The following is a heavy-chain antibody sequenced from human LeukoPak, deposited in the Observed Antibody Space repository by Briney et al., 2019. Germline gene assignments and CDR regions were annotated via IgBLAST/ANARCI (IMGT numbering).Heavy chain of an antibody. Sequence: MPSETLSLTCTVSGGSISSYYWSWIRQPPGKGLEWIGYIYYSGSTNYNPSLKSRVTISVDTSKNQFSLKLSSVTAADTAVYYCARDLGYDILTGIQGYYYYGMDVWGKGTTVTVSS. J-gene: IGHJ6*04. D-gene: IGHD3-9*01. CDR2: IYYSGST. CDR3: ARDLGYDILTGIQGYYYYGMDV. V-gene: IGHV4-59*01. CDR1: GGSISSYY.